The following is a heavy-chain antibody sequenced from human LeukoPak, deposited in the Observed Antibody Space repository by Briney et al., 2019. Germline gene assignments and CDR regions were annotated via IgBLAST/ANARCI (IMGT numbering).Heavy chain of an antibody. D-gene: IGHD4-11*01. V-gene: IGHV3-11*01. CDR2: ISSSGTTI. Sequence: GGSLRLSCAASGFTFSDYYMSWIRQAPGKGLEWLSYISSSGTTIYYTDSVKGRFTISRDNAKNSLYLQMNSLRAEDAAVYYCARGIRQYAKSYFDYWGQGTLVTVSS. J-gene: IGHJ4*02. CDR1: GFTFSDYY. CDR3: ARGIRQYAKSYFDY.